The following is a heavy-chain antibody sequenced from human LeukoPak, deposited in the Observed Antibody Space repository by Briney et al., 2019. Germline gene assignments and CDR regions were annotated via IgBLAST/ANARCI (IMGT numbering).Heavy chain of an antibody. J-gene: IGHJ4*02. D-gene: IGHD3-22*01. Sequence: GESLKISCKGSGYRCTNYWIGWVRQMPGKDLEWMGIIYPGDSATRYSPSLQGQVTISADKSINTAYLQWSSLKASDTAMYYCARSVTEYYDSSGYYFWGQGTLVTVSS. CDR2: IYPGDSAT. V-gene: IGHV5-51*01. CDR3: ARSVTEYYDSSGYYF. CDR1: GYRCTNYW.